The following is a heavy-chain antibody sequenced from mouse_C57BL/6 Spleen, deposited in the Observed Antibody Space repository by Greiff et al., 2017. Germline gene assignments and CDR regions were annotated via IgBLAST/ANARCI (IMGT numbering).Heavy chain of an antibody. Sequence: VQLQQPGAELVKPGASVKLSCKASGYTFTSYWMHWVKQRPGQGLEWIGMIHPNSGSTNYNEKFKSKATLTVDKSSSTAYMQLSSLTSEDSAVYYGRRGDFYYGNYDWFAYWGQGTLVTVSA. CDR3: RRGDFYYGNYDWFAY. V-gene: IGHV1-64*01. CDR1: GYTFTSYW. D-gene: IGHD2-1*01. CDR2: IHPNSGST. J-gene: IGHJ3*01.